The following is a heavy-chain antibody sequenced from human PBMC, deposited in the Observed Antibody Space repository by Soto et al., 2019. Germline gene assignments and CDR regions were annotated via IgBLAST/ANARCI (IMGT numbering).Heavy chain of an antibody. CDR1: GYSFTSYW. Sequence: GESLKISCKGSGYSFTSYWIGWVRQMPGKGLEWMGIIYPGDSDTRYSPSFQGQVTISADKSISTAYLQWSSLKASDTATYYCASSADYGGTRTEAFDIWGQGTMVTVSS. V-gene: IGHV5-51*01. CDR2: IYPGDSDT. D-gene: IGHD4-17*01. CDR3: ASSADYGGTRTEAFDI. J-gene: IGHJ3*02.